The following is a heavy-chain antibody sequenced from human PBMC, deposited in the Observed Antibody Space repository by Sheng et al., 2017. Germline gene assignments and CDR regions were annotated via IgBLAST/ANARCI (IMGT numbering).Heavy chain of an antibody. J-gene: IGHJ4*02. Sequence: QVQLVQSGAEVKKPGSSVKVSCKASGGTFSSYTISWVRQAPGQGLEWMGRIIPILGIANYAQKFQGRVTITADKSTSTAYMELSSLRSEDTAVYYCARDIRCSGGSCYVLDYWGQGTLVTVSS. CDR3: ARDIRCSGGSCYVLDY. V-gene: IGHV1-69*08. CDR2: IIPILGIA. CDR1: GGTFSSYT. D-gene: IGHD2-15*01.